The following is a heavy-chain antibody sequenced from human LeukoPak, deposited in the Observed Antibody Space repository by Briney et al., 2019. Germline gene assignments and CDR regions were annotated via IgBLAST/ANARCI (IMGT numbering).Heavy chain of an antibody. CDR1: GFTFSSYW. Sequence: GGSLRLSCTASGFTFSSYWMHWVRQAPGKGLVWVSRINTDGSSTTYADSVRGRFTISRDNAKNTLYLQMNSLRAEDTAVDYCARAGYCSGTNCYLYFQHWGQGTLVTVSS. D-gene: IGHD2-2*03. CDR2: INTDGSST. CDR3: ARAGYCSGTNCYLYFQH. V-gene: IGHV3-74*01. J-gene: IGHJ1*01.